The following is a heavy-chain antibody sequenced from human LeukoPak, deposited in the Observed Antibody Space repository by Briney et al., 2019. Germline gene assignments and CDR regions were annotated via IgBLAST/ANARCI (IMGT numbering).Heavy chain of an antibody. CDR2: IYYSGST. CDR3: ARRRKVPAQRAGDAFDI. D-gene: IGHD2-21*02. Sequence: PSETLSLTCTVSGDSISDYYWNWIRQPPGKRLEWIGYIYYSGSTNYSPSLKSRVTISVDTSKNQFSLKLSSVTAADTGIYYCARRRKVPAQRAGDAFDIWGQGTMVTVSS. V-gene: IGHV4-59*08. J-gene: IGHJ3*02. CDR1: GDSISDYY.